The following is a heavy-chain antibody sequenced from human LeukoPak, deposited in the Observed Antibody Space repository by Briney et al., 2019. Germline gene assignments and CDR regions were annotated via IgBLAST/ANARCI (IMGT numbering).Heavy chain of an antibody. V-gene: IGHV4-59*01. CDR1: RGSISSYY. J-gene: IGHJ4*02. Sequence: SETLSLTCTVSRGSISSYYWSWIRQPPGKGMEWIGYIYYIGSTNYNPSLKNRVTISVDTSKDQFSLKLSSVTAADTAVYYCAREGGYSGYLDYWGQGSLVTVSS. D-gene: IGHD5-12*01. CDR2: IYYIGST. CDR3: AREGGYSGYLDY.